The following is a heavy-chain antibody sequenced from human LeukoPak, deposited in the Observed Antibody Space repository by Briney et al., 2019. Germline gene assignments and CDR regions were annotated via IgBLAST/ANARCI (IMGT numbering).Heavy chain of an antibody. CDR2: IYTSGST. Sequence: SSETLSLTCTVSGGPISSYYWSWIRQPAGKRLEWSGRIYTSGSTHYTASLKSRVSMSVDTSKSQFSLKLSSVTAADTAVFYCARENSGSYREFDYWGQGTLVTASS. D-gene: IGHD1-26*01. J-gene: IGHJ4*02. CDR1: GGPISSYY. CDR3: ARENSGSYREFDY. V-gene: IGHV4-4*07.